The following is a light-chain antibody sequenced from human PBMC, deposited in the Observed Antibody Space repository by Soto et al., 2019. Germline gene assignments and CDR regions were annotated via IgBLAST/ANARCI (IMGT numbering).Light chain of an antibody. Sequence: EIVLTHSPTTLSVSPGERATLSFRASQSVSSNLAWYQQKPGQAPRLLIYGASTRATGIPARFSGSGSGTEFTLTISSLQSEDFAVYYCQQYNNWPRTFGQGTKVDI. CDR2: GAS. V-gene: IGKV3-15*01. CDR1: QSVSSN. J-gene: IGKJ1*01. CDR3: QQYNNWPRT.